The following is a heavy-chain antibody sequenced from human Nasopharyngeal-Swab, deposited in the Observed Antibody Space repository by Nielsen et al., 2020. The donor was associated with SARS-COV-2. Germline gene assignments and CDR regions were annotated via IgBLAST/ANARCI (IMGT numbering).Heavy chain of an antibody. J-gene: IGHJ4*02. CDR3: ARIEDCSSTSCYDYFDY. V-gene: IGHV4-34*01. D-gene: IGHD2-2*01. Sequence: IRQCPGQGLEWIGEINHSGSTNYNPSLKSRVTISVDASKNQFSLKLSSVTAADTAVYYCARIEDCSSTSCYDYFDYWGQGTLVTVSS. CDR2: INHSGST.